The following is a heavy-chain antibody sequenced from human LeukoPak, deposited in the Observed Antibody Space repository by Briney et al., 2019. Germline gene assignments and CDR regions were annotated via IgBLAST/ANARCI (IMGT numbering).Heavy chain of an antibody. J-gene: IGHJ4*02. CDR2: IYPGDSQT. Sequence: GESLAISCKDSRYSFANYWIAWVRQKPGKGLEWMGFIYPGDSQTKYSPSFQGQVTISADKSISTAYLQWSSLKASGTAMYYCARLGTETLDYWGQGTPVSVSS. V-gene: IGHV5-51*01. D-gene: IGHD1-14*01. CDR1: RYSFANYW. CDR3: ARLGTETLDY.